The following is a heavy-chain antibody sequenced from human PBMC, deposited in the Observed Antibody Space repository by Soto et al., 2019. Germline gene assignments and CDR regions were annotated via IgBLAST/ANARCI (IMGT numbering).Heavy chain of an antibody. CDR3: ARGVTMVRGVIHTPYFDY. Sequence: QVQLQESGPGLVKPSQTLSLTCTVSGGSISSGGYYWSWIRQHPGKGLEWIGYIYYSGSTYYNPSLNRRFTISVDTSKNQFSLKLSSVTAADTAVYYCARGVTMVRGVIHTPYFDYWGQGTLVTVSS. CDR2: IYYSGST. V-gene: IGHV4-31*03. CDR1: GGSISSGGYY. J-gene: IGHJ4*02. D-gene: IGHD3-10*01.